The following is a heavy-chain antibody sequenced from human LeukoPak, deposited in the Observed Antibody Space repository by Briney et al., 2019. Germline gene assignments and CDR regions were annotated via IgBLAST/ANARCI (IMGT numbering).Heavy chain of an antibody. J-gene: IGHJ4*02. CDR2: IYPGDSHT. CDR3: ASQSTFGPATH. Sequence: GESLKISCQVSGYSFSSYWIGWVRQKPGEGLEWMGIIYPGDSHTRYSPSFQGQVTISADKSISTAYLQWSSLKASDTAMYYCASQSTFGPATHWGQGTLVTVSS. CDR1: GYSFSSYW. V-gene: IGHV5-51*01. D-gene: IGHD3-16*01.